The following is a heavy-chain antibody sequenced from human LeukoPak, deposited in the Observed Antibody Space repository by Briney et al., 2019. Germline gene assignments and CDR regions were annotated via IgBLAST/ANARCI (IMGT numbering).Heavy chain of an antibody. Sequence: SQTLSLTCAISGDSVSSNSAAWNWIRQSPSRGLEWLGRTYYRSKWYNDYAVSVKSRITINPDTSKNQFSLQLNSVTPEDTAVYYCARDRLGPYYYDSSGYYLQYYMDVWGKGTTVTISS. J-gene: IGHJ6*03. V-gene: IGHV6-1*01. CDR1: GDSVSSNSAA. CDR3: ARDRLGPYYYDSSGYYLQYYMDV. CDR2: TYYRSKWYN. D-gene: IGHD3-22*01.